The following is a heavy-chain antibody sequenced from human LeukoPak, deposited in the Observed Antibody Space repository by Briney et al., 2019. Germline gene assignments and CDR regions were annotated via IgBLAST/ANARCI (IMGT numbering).Heavy chain of an antibody. D-gene: IGHD3-22*01. CDR3: ARDVNYHDSSGYYY. CDR2: ISSSSSYI. V-gene: IGHV3-21*01. Sequence: GGSLRLSCAASGFTFSSYSMNWVRQAPGKGLEWVSSISSSSSYIYYADSVKGRFTISRDNAKNSLYLQMNSLRAEDTAVYYCARDVNYHDSSGYYYWGQGTLVTVSS. J-gene: IGHJ4*02. CDR1: GFTFSSYS.